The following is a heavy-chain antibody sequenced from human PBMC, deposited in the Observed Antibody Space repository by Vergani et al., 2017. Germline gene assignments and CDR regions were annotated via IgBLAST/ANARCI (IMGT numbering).Heavy chain of an antibody. CDR1: GFTVSSNY. Sequence: EVQLVETGGGLIQPGGSLRLSCAASGFTVSSNYMSWVRQAPGEGLEWVSVIYSGGSTYYADSVKGRCTISRDNSKNTLYLQMNSLRAEDTAVYYCARVEDSSASWGWFDPWGQGTLVTVSS. CDR3: ARVEDSSASWGWFDP. V-gene: IGHV3-53*02. D-gene: IGHD6-6*01. J-gene: IGHJ5*02. CDR2: IYSGGST.